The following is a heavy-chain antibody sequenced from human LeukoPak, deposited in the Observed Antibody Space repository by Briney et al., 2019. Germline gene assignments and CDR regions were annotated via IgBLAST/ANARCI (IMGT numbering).Heavy chain of an antibody. CDR3: ARGTSWFDY. Sequence: GGSLRLSCAASGFIFSGYDMNWVRQAPGKGLEWVSYITSSSSTIYYADSLKGRFTISRDNAKNSLYLQMNSLRAEDTAVYYCARGTSWFDYWGQGTLVTVSS. J-gene: IGHJ5*01. D-gene: IGHD2-2*01. CDR1: GFIFSGYD. CDR2: ITSSSSTI. V-gene: IGHV3-48*01.